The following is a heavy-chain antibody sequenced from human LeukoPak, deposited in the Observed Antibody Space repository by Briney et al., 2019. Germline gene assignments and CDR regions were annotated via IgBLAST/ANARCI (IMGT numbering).Heavy chain of an antibody. Sequence: GGSLRLSCAASGFTFSTYWMHWVRQAPGKGLVWVSRIKTDGSATVYADSVKGRFTISRDNSKNTLYLQTSSLRAEDTAVYYCARASTTVPNLLDYWGQGTLVTVSS. V-gene: IGHV3-74*01. D-gene: IGHD4-17*01. J-gene: IGHJ4*02. CDR1: GFTFSTYW. CDR2: IKTDGSAT. CDR3: ARASTTVPNLLDY.